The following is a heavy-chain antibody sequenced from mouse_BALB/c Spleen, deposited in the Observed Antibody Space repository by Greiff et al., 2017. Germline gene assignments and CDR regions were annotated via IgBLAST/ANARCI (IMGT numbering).Heavy chain of an antibody. CDR2: INPYNDGT. CDR1: GYTFTSYV. J-gene: IGHJ3*01. CDR3: ARTATTVVASAWFAY. V-gene: IGHV1-14*01. Sequence: VQLKESGPELVKPGASVKMSCKASGYTFTSYVMHWVKQKPGQGLEWIGYINPYNDGTKYNEKFKGKATLTSDKSSSTAYMELSSLTSEDSAVYYCARTATTVVASAWFAYWGQGTLLTVSA. D-gene: IGHD1-1*01.